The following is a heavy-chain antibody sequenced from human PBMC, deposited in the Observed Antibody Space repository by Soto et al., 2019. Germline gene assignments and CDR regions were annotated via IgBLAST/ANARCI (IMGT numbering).Heavy chain of an antibody. V-gene: IGHV4-31*03. CDR2: IYYSGST. CDR3: ARFGYSTNIGIDY. Sequence: HVQLQESGPGLVKPSQTLSLTCTVSGGSISSGGYYWSWIRQHPGKGLEWIGYIYYSGSTYYNPSLKSRVTISVDTSKNQFSLKLSSVTAADTAVYYCARFGYSTNIGIDYWGQGTLVTVSS. J-gene: IGHJ4*02. CDR1: GGSISSGGYY. D-gene: IGHD3-22*01.